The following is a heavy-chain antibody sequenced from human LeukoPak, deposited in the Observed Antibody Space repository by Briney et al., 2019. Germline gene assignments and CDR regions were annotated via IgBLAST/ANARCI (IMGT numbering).Heavy chain of an antibody. CDR1: GNSVSSNSAA. CDR2: TYYRSKWYN. Sequence: SQTLSLTCAISGNSVSSNSAAWNWIRQSPSRGLEWLGRTYYRSKWYNDYAVSVKSRITINPDTSKNQFSLQLNSVTPEDTAVYYCARGPEVPAAIGRVVNYYYGMDVWGQGTTVTVSS. J-gene: IGHJ6*02. CDR3: ARGPEVPAAIGRVVNYYYGMDV. D-gene: IGHD2-2*01. V-gene: IGHV6-1*01.